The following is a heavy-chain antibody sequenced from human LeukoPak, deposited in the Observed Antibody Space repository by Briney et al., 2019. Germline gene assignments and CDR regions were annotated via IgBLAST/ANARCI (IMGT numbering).Heavy chain of an antibody. CDR2: ISYDGSNK. V-gene: IGHV3-30*18. CDR1: GFTFSSYG. Sequence: GRSLRLSCAASGFTFSSYGMHWVRQAPGKGLEWVAVISYDGSNKYYADSVKGRFTISRDNSKNTLNLQMNSLRAEDTAVYYCAKDTLFGFGSSSWNRLGGYWGQGTLVTVSS. D-gene: IGHD6-13*01. CDR3: AKDTLFGFGSSSWNRLGGY. J-gene: IGHJ4*02.